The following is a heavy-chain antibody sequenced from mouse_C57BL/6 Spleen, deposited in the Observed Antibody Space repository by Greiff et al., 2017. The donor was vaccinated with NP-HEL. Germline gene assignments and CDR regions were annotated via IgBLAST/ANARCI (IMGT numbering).Heavy chain of an antibody. CDR2: INPYNGGT. D-gene: IGHD2-3*01. CDR3: ARSGGYSSYFDY. V-gene: IGHV1-19*01. Sequence: EVQLQQSGPVLVKPGASVKMSCKASGYTFTDYYMNWVKQSHGKSLEWIGVINPYNGGTSYNQKFKGKATLTVDKSSSTAYMELNSLTSEDSAVYYCARSGGYSSYFDYWGQGTTLTVSS. J-gene: IGHJ2*01. CDR1: GYTFTDYY.